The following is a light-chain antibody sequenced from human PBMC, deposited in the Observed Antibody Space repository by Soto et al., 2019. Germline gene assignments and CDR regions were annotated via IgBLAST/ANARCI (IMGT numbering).Light chain of an antibody. Sequence: QSALTQPASVSGSPGQSITISCTGTSSDVGGYNYVSWYQQHPGKAPKLMIYEVSNRPSGVSNRFSGSKSGNTASLTISGLQAEDEADYYCSSYPSSSTPDVCGVGTKLTVL. CDR1: SSDVGGYNY. CDR2: EVS. J-gene: IGLJ3*02. V-gene: IGLV2-14*01. CDR3: SSYPSSSTPDV.